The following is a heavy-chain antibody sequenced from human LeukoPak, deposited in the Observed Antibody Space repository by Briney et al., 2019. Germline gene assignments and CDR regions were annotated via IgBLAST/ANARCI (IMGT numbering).Heavy chain of an antibody. Sequence: GGSLRLSCAASGFTFSDHYMDWVRQAPGKGLEWVGRTRNKANSYTTEYAASVKGRFTISRDDSKNSLYLQMNSLKTEDTAVYYCAKWRYQLRPGPFDYWGQGTLVTVSS. CDR3: AKWRYQLRPGPFDY. CDR1: GFTFSDHY. CDR2: TRNKANSYTT. V-gene: IGHV3-72*01. D-gene: IGHD2-2*01. J-gene: IGHJ4*02.